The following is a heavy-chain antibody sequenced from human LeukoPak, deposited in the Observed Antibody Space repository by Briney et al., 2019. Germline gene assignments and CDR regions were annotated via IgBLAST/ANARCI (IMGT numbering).Heavy chain of an antibody. D-gene: IGHD3-3*01. CDR2: ISSSSSYI. J-gene: IGHJ5*02. V-gene: IGHV3-21*01. CDR3: ARDVTIFGVAQPFDP. Sequence: GGSLRLSCAASGFTFSSYSMNWVRQAPGKGLEWVSSISSSSSYIYYADSVKGRFTISRDNAKNSLYLQMNSLRAEDTAVYYCARDVTIFGVAQPFDPWGQGTLVTVSS. CDR1: GFTFSSYS.